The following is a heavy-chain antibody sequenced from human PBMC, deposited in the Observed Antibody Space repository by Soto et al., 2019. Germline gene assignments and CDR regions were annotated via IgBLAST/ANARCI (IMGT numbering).Heavy chain of an antibody. V-gene: IGHV1-69*12. CDR3: ARDKDRQQLGGNYYSAIDV. D-gene: IGHD3-3*02. J-gene: IGHJ6*02. Sequence: QVQLEQSGAEVKKPGSSVTVSCKASGGTFGNSAISWVRQAPGQGLEWMGGIIPIFPPPDYAQKFQGRVTISGDESTGTGYMQLTSLRSEDTAVYYCARDKDRQQLGGNYYSAIDVWGQGTTVTVSS. CDR2: IIPIFPPP. CDR1: GGTFGNSA.